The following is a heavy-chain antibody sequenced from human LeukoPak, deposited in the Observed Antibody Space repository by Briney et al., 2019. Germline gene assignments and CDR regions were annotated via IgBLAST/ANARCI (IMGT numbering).Heavy chain of an antibody. J-gene: IGHJ4*02. V-gene: IGHV3-30-3*01. Sequence: GRSLRLSCAASGFTFSSYAMHWVRQAPGKGLEWVAVISYDGSNKYYADSVEGRFTISRDNSKNTLYLQMNSLRAEDTAVYYCAREWEPTIYFDYWGQGTLVTVSS. CDR1: GFTFSSYA. CDR3: AREWEPTIYFDY. D-gene: IGHD1-26*01. CDR2: ISYDGSNK.